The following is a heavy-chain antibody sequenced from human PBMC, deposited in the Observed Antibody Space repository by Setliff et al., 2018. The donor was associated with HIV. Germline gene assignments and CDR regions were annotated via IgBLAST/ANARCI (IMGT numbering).Heavy chain of an antibody. V-gene: IGHV4-59*08. CDR3: GRQVPVPGVAVTPIDY. D-gene: IGHD3-22*01. CDR2: IFYTGST. Sequence: SETLSLTCTVSGGSISSYYWTWLRQFPGKGLEWIGFIFYTGSTTYNPSLNSRVTISVDTSKNQFSLKLSSVTAADTAVYYCGRQVPVPGVAVTPIDYWGQGTLVTVS. J-gene: IGHJ4*02. CDR1: GGSISSYY.